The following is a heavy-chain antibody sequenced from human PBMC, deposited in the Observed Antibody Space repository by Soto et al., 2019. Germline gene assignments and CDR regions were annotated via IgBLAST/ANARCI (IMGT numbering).Heavy chain of an antibody. V-gene: IGHV4-31*03. CDR1: GGSISSGGYY. Sequence: QVQLQESGPGLVKPSQTLSLTCTVSGGSISSGGYYWSWIRQHPGKGLEWIGYIYYSGRTYYNPSLKSRVTISVDTSKNQFSLKLSSVTAADTAVYYCARSIVVVVAAKVGTNYYFDYWGQGTLVTVSS. CDR3: ARSIVVVVAAKVGTNYYFDY. J-gene: IGHJ4*02. D-gene: IGHD2-15*01. CDR2: IYYSGRT.